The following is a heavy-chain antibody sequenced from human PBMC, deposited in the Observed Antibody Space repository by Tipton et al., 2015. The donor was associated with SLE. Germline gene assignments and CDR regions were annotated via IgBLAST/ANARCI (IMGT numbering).Heavy chain of an antibody. Sequence: SLRLSCAASRFTFSSYGMHWVRQAPGKGLEWVAVISYDGSNKYYADSVKGRFTISRDNSKNTLYLQMNSLRAEDTAVYYCAKDRTYYYYGMDVWGQGTTVTVSS. CDR2: ISYDGSNK. J-gene: IGHJ6*02. CDR1: RFTFSSYG. V-gene: IGHV3-30*18. CDR3: AKDRTYYYYGMDV.